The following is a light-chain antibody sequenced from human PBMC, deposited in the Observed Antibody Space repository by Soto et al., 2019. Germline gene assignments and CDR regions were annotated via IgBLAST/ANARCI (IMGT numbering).Light chain of an antibody. CDR2: KAS. V-gene: IGKV1-5*03. CDR1: QGISTW. Sequence: DIQMTQSPSTLSASVGDRVTITCRASQGISTWLAWHQQKPGKAPKVLIYKASTLESGVASRFSGSGSGTEFTLTISSLQPDDFASYYCQQYSGYPFTFGPGTKVDIK. CDR3: QQYSGYPFT. J-gene: IGKJ3*01.